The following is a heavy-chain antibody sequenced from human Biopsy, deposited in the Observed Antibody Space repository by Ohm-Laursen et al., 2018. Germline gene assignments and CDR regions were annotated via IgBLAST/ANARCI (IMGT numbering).Heavy chain of an antibody. D-gene: IGHD3-9*01. Sequence: ASVKVSCKAPGGTFSNYGVNWMRQAPGQGLEWLGGNIPILGTGNYAQKFQDRVTVAADTSTSTATMELRSLRSDDTAMYYCATKLTGYFHHWGQGTLVIVSS. CDR3: ATKLTGYFHH. CDR2: NIPILGTG. V-gene: IGHV1-69*06. CDR1: GGTFSNYG. J-gene: IGHJ1*01.